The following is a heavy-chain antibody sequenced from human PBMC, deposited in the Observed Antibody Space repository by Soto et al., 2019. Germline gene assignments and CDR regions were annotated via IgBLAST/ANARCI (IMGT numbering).Heavy chain of an antibody. CDR1: GYTFTSYA. D-gene: IGHD3-10*01. CDR2: INAGNGNT. CDR3: ARDREHASSGNYYGMDV. J-gene: IGHJ6*02. Sequence: ASGKVSCKASGYTFTSYAMHWVRQAPGQRLEWMGWINAGNGNTKYSQKFQGRVTITRDTSASTAYMELSSLRSEDTAVYYCARDREHASSGNYYGMDVWGQGPTVTVSS. V-gene: IGHV1-3*01.